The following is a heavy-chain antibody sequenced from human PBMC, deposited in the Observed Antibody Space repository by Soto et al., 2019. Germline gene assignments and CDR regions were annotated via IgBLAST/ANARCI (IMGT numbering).Heavy chain of an antibody. CDR3: AKAYCSSTSCSRGYFDY. D-gene: IGHD2-2*01. CDR1: GFTFSSYA. J-gene: IGHJ4*02. V-gene: IGHV3-23*01. CDR2: FSGSGSGT. Sequence: GGSLRLSCAASGFTFSSYAMSWVRQAPGKGLEWVSAFSGSGSGTYYAESVKGRFTISRDNSKNTLYLQMNSLRAEDTAVYYCAKAYCSSTSCSRGYFDYWGKGTVVTVSS.